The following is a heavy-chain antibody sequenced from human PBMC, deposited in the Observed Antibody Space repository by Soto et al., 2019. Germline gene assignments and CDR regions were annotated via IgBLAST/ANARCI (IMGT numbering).Heavy chain of an antibody. CDR1: GGSISSYY. D-gene: IGHD2-15*01. V-gene: IGHV4-59*01. CDR3: AREGWTSGYYGLDV. Sequence: SETLSLTCTVSGGSISSYYWSWIRQPPGKGLEWSGYSYNSGSTNYNPSLKSRVTISVDTSKNQFSLKVSSVTAADTAVYYCAREGWTSGYYGLDVWGQGTTVPVS. J-gene: IGHJ6*02. CDR2: SYNSGST.